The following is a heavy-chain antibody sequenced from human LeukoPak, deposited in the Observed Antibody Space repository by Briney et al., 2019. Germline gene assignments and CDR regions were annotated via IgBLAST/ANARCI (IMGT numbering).Heavy chain of an antibody. J-gene: IGHJ4*02. CDR1: GFTFTNAW. D-gene: IGHD1-20*01. V-gene: IGHV3-15*07. Sequence: PGGSLRLSCAASGFTFTNAWMNWVRQAPGKGLEWVGRIKSKADGETIDYAAPVKGRFTFSRDDSKNMLYLQMNSLRSEDTAVYYCSTLTSRGLSDSWGQGTLVTVSS. CDR3: STLTSRGLSDS. CDR2: IKSKADGETI.